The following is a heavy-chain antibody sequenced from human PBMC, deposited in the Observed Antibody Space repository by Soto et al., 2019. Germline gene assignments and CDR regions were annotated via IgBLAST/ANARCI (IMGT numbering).Heavy chain of an antibody. CDR2: MSPNSGAT. V-gene: IGHV1-8*01. Sequence: QVQLVQSGAEVTKPGASVKVSCKASGYTFTTYDINWVRQATGQGLEWLGWMSPNSGATGYAQKFQGRVTMTRDTSISTAYMELSNLRSEDTAMYFCARGVDAGVDVWGQGTTFTVSS. D-gene: IGHD1-1*01. CDR1: GYTFTTYD. J-gene: IGHJ6*02. CDR3: ARGVDAGVDV.